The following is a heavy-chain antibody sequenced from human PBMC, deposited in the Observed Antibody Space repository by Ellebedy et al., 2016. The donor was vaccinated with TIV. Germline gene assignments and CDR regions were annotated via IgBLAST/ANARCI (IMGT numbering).Heavy chain of an antibody. CDR1: GFTFSSYW. CDR2: IKQDGSEK. J-gene: IGHJ4*02. CDR3: ARGAAGYGLFDC. V-gene: IGHV3-7*01. Sequence: GESLKISXAASGFTFSSYWMSWVRQAPGKGLEWVANIKQDGSEKYYVDSVKGRFTISRDNAKNTMYLQMHSLTPEDTAVYYCARGAAGYGLFDCWGQGTLVTVSS. D-gene: IGHD5-12*01.